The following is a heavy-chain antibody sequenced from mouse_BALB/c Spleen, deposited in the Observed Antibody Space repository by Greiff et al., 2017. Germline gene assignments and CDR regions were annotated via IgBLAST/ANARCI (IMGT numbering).Heavy chain of an antibody. D-gene: IGHD2-3*01. CDR1: GYTFTSYY. CDR2: IYPGNVNT. Sequence: QVKLQQSGPELVKPGASVRISCKASGYTFTSYYIHWVKQRPGQGLEWIGWIYPGNVNTKYNEKFKGKATLTADKSSSTAYMQLSSLTSEDSAVYFCARWLLQAMDYWGQGTSVTVSS. J-gene: IGHJ4*01. V-gene: IGHV1S56*01. CDR3: ARWLLQAMDY.